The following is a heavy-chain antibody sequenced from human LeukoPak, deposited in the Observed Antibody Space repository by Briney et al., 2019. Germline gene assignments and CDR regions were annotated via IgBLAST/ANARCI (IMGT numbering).Heavy chain of an antibody. J-gene: IGHJ3*02. CDR3: ARVSDDAFDI. V-gene: IGHV4-38-2*02. CDR2: IYHSRST. CDR1: GYSISSGYY. Sequence: LETLSLTCTVSGYSISSGYYWGWIRQPPGKGLEWIGSIYHSRSTYYNPSLKSRVTISVDTSKNQFSLKLSSVTAADTAVYYCARVSDDAFDIWAKGQWSPSLQ.